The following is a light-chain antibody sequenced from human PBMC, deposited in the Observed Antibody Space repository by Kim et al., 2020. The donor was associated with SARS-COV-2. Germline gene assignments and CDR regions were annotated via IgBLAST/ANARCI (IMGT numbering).Light chain of an antibody. CDR3: ASWDDSLSGRI. Sequence: QSVLTQPPSVSGTPGQRVSISCSGGSSTIGSNYVYWYQHVPGTAPKLLIYRNDQRPSAVPDRFSGSKSDTSASLTIRGLRPEDEADYYCASWDDSLSGRIFSRGTQLTVL. CDR1: SSTIGSNY. V-gene: IGLV1-47*01. CDR2: RND. J-gene: IGLJ2*01.